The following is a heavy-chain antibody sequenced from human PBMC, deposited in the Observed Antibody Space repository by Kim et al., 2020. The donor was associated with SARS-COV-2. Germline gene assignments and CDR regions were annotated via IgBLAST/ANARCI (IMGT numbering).Heavy chain of an antibody. CDR3: AIPDIVVVPAAKGTAFDI. CDR2: INTNTGNP. CDR1: GYTFTSYA. J-gene: IGHJ3*02. D-gene: IGHD2-2*01. V-gene: IGHV7-4-1*02. Sequence: ASVKVSCKASGYTFTSYAMNLVRQAPGQGLEWMGLINTNTGNPTYAQGFTGRFVFSLDPSVSTAYLQISSLKAEDTAVYYCAIPDIVVVPAAKGTAFDIWGQGTMVTVSS.